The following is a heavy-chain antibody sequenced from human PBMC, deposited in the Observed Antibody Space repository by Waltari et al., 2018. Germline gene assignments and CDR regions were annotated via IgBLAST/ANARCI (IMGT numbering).Heavy chain of an antibody. CDR2: IYSGGNT. CDR1: GFTVSRYY. Sequence: EVLLVESGGGLIQPGGSLRLSCAASGFTVSRYYMSCVRQAPGKGLEWVSVIYSGGNTYNADSVKGRFTISRDNAKNTLYLQMNSLRAEDTAVYYCARGGPRYSANYHEFDYWGQGTLVTVSS. CDR3: ARGGPRYSANYHEFDY. D-gene: IGHD1-26*01. J-gene: IGHJ4*02. V-gene: IGHV3-53*01.